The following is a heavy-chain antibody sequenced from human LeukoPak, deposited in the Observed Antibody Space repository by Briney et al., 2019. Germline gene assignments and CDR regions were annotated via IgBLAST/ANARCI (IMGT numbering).Heavy chain of an antibody. CDR1: GFTFSSYS. J-gene: IGHJ4*02. Sequence: GGSLRLSCAASGFTFSSYSMNWVRQAPGKGLEWVSSISSSSSYIYYADSVKGRFTISRDNAKNSLYLQMNSLRAEDTAVYYCARDADSSGYYPDYWGQGTLVTVSS. D-gene: IGHD3-22*01. CDR2: ISSSSSYI. V-gene: IGHV3-21*01. CDR3: ARDADSSGYYPDY.